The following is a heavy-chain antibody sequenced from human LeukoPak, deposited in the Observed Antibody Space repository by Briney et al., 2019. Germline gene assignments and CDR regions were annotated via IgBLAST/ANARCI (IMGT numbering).Heavy chain of an antibody. CDR3: ASAYYYDSSGTFDY. Sequence: PGRSLRLSCAASGFTFSSYAMHWVRQAPGKGLEWVAVISCDGSNKYYADSVKGRFTISRDNSKNTLYLQMNSLRAEDTAVYYCASAYYYDSSGTFDYWGQGTLVTVSS. J-gene: IGHJ4*02. CDR2: ISCDGSNK. CDR1: GFTFSSYA. V-gene: IGHV3-30-3*01. D-gene: IGHD3-22*01.